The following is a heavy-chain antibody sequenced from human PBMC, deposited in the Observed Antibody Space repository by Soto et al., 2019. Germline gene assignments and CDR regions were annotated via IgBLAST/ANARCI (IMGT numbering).Heavy chain of an antibody. V-gene: IGHV4-38-2*01. D-gene: IGHD6-13*01. Sequence: SETLSLTCGVSGYSISSNYYWGWIRQPPGKGLEWIGSIYHGGSTYYNPSFKSRVTISVDTSKNQFSLKLSSVTAADTAVYYCARAIEMAAGGYWIYNWFDPWGQGTLVTVSS. CDR2: IYHGGST. CDR3: ARAIEMAAGGYWIYNWFDP. CDR1: GYSISSNYY. J-gene: IGHJ5*02.